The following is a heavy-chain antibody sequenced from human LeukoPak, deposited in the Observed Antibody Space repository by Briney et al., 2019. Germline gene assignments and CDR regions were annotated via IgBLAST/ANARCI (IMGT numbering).Heavy chain of an antibody. D-gene: IGHD3-10*01. CDR3: ARIPIRGKPYYYYYYYMDV. CDR2: IYYSGST. Sequence: SETLSLTCTVSGGSISSSSYYWGWIRQPPGKGLEWIGSIYYSGSTYYNPSLKSRVTISVDTSKNQFSLKLSSVTAADTAVYYCARIPIRGKPYYYYYYYMDVWGKGTTVTISS. CDR1: GGSISSSSYY. V-gene: IGHV4-39*01. J-gene: IGHJ6*03.